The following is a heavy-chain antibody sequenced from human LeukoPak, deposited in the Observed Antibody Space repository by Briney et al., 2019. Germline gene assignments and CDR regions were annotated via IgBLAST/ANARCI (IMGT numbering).Heavy chain of an antibody. CDR1: GGSISSSSYY. Sequence: PSETLSLTCTVSGGSISSSSYYWGWIRQPPGKGLEWIGGIYYSGSTYYNPSLKSRVTISVDTSKNQFSLKLSSVTAADTAVYYCARRMITFGGVMPWGQGTLVTVSS. CDR3: ARRMITFGGVMP. V-gene: IGHV4-39*01. J-gene: IGHJ4*02. CDR2: IYYSGST. D-gene: IGHD3-16*01.